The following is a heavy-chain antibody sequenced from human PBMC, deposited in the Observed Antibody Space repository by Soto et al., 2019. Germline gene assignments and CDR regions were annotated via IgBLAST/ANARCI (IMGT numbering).Heavy chain of an antibody. D-gene: IGHD3-10*01. CDR1: GYSISSGYY. Sequence: PSETLSLTCAVSGYSISSGYYWGWIRQPPGKGLEWIGSIYHSGSTYNNPSLKSRVTISVDTSKNQFSLKLSSVTAADTDVYYCARVGGYGMDVWGQGTKVTVSS. CDR2: IYHSGST. J-gene: IGHJ6*02. V-gene: IGHV4-38-2*01. CDR3: ARVGGYGMDV.